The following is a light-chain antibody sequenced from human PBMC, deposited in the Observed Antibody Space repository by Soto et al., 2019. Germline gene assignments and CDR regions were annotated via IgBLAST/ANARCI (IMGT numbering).Light chain of an antibody. V-gene: IGLV1-40*01. CDR1: SSNIGAGYD. J-gene: IGLJ1*01. CDR2: GNS. Sequence: QSVLTQPPSVSGAAGQRVTISCTGSSSNIGAGYDVHWYQQLPGTAPKLLIYGNSNRPSGVPDRFSGSKSGTSASLAITGLQAEDEADYYCQSYDSSLSAHYVFGTGTKLTVL. CDR3: QSYDSSLSAHYV.